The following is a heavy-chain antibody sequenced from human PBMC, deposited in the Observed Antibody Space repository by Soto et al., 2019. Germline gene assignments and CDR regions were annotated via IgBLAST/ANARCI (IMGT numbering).Heavy chain of an antibody. V-gene: IGHV1-2*02. J-gene: IGHJ4*02. CDR3: ARDEGSSSGFDY. D-gene: IGHD6-6*01. Sequence: GASVKVSCKASGYTFTGCYMHWVRQAPGQGLEWMGWINPNSGGTNYAQKFQGRVTMTRDTSISTAYMELSRLRSDDTAVYYCARDEGSSSGFDYWGQGTLVTVSS. CDR1: GYTFTGCY. CDR2: INPNSGGT.